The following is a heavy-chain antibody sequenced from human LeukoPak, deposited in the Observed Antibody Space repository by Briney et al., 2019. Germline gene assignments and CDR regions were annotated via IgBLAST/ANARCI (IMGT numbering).Heavy chain of an antibody. CDR3: TSDDYGDVVNAVDI. J-gene: IGHJ3*02. Sequence: SETLSLTCAVYGESFSGYYWSWLRQPPGKGLEWIGEINHSGGTNYNPSLKSRVTISLDTSKNHFSLKLTSVTAADTAVYYCTSDDYGDVVNAVDIWGQGTMVTVSS. CDR1: GESFSGYY. CDR2: INHSGGT. D-gene: IGHD4-17*01. V-gene: IGHV4-34*01.